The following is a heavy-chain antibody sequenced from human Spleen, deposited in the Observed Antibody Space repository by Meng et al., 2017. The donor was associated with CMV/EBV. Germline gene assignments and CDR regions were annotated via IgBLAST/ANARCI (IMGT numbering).Heavy chain of an antibody. Sequence: GSLRLSCTVSGGSISSSSYYWGWIRQPPGKGLEWIGSIYYSGSTYYNPSLKSRVTISVDTSKNQFSLKLSSVTAADTAVYYCAKQRYYYDTFDAFVICGQGTMVTVSS. CDR2: IYYSGST. CDR3: AKQRYYYDTFDAFVI. CDR1: GGSISSSSYY. J-gene: IGHJ3*02. D-gene: IGHD3-22*01. V-gene: IGHV4-39*07.